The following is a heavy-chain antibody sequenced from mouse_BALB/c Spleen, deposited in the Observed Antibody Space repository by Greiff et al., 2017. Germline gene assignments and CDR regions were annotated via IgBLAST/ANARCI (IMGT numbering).Heavy chain of an antibody. V-gene: IGHV3-6*02. D-gene: IGHD1-2*01. CDR1: GYSITSGYY. Sequence: EVKLEESGPGLVKPSQSLSLTCSVTGYSITSGYYWNWIRQFPGNKLEWMGYISYDGSNNYNPSLKNRISITRDTSKNQFFLKLNSVTTEDTATYYCARDITTAHPYYAMDYWGQGTSVTVSS. J-gene: IGHJ4*01. CDR3: ARDITTAHPYYAMDY. CDR2: ISYDGSN.